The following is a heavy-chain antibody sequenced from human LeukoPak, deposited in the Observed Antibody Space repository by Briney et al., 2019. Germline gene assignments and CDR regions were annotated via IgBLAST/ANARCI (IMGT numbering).Heavy chain of an antibody. J-gene: IGHJ6*03. Sequence: GGSLRLSCAASGFNFSPYSMNWLRQAPGKGLEWVSYIDSSSGTIYYADSVKGRFTISRDNAKDSLYLQMNSLRAEDTAVYYCARASYYYYMDVWSKGTTVTVSS. CDR1: GFNFSPYS. V-gene: IGHV3-48*04. CDR3: ARASYYYYMDV. CDR2: IDSSSGTI.